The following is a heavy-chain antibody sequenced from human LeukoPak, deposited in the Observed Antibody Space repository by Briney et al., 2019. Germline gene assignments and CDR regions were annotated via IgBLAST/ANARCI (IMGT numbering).Heavy chain of an antibody. CDR1: GFTFGDYA. D-gene: IGHD5-12*01. V-gene: IGHV3-49*03. CDR2: IRSKAYGGTT. J-gene: IGHJ3*02. Sequence: GGSLRLSCTASGFTFGDYAMSWFRQAPGKGLEWVGFIRSKAYGGTTEYAASVKGRFTISRDDSKSIAYLQMNSLKTEDTAVYYCTQTTSGSLAFDIWGQGTMVTVSS. CDR3: TQTTSGSLAFDI.